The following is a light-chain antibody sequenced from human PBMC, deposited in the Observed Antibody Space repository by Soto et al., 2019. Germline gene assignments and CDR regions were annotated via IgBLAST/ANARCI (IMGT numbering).Light chain of an antibody. CDR1: SSDVGAYNF. J-gene: IGLJ2*01. CDR3: SSYATTIDVV. V-gene: IGLV2-14*01. Sequence: QSALTQPASVSGSPGQSITISCSGTSSDVGAYNFVSWYQQHPGKAPKLMIYEVRNRPSGVSNRFSGSKSGNTASLTISGLQAEDEPDYYCSSYATTIDVVFGGGTKLTVL. CDR2: EVR.